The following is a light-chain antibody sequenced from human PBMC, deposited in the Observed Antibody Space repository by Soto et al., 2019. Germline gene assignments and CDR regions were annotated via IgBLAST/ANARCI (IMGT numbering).Light chain of an antibody. Sequence: QSALTQPPSASWSPGQSVTISCTGTSSDVGAYKYVSWYQQYPGKAPKLMIYEVSKRPSGVPDRFSGSKSGNTASLTVSGLQAEDEADYYCTSYAGSNIWVFGGGTKLTVL. CDR3: TSYAGSNIWV. J-gene: IGLJ3*02. CDR2: EVS. CDR1: SSDVGAYKY. V-gene: IGLV2-8*01.